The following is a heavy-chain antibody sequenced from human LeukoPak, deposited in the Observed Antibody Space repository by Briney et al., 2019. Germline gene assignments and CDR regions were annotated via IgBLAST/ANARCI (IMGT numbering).Heavy chain of an antibody. V-gene: IGHV3-49*03. CDR3: TRVARGGGWYDY. J-gene: IGHJ4*02. Sequence: GGSLRLSCTASGFTFGDYGMSWIRQAPGKGLEWVGFIRRKVYGGTTEYAASVKGRFTISRDDSESLAYLQMYSLKTEDTAVYFCTRVARGGGWYDYWGQGSLVSVSS. CDR2: IRRKVYGGTT. D-gene: IGHD6-19*01. CDR1: GFTFGDYG.